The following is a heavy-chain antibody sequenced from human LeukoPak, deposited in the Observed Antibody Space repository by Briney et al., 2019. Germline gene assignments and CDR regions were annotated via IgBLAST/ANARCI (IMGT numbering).Heavy chain of an antibody. Sequence: PSETLSLTCDVSGGSISNTNWWSWVRPPPGQGLEWIGEISLTGLTHYNPSLESRVTVSLDKSKNQLSLNLTSVTAADTAVYYCSRENGAFSPFGYWGQGTVVTVLS. D-gene: IGHD2-8*01. CDR3: SRENGAFSPFGY. V-gene: IGHV4-4*02. CDR1: GGSISNTNW. CDR2: ISLTGLT. J-gene: IGHJ4*02.